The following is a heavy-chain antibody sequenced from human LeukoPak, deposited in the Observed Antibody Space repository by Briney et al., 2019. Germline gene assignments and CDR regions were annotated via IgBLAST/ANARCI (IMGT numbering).Heavy chain of an antibody. Sequence: PSETLSLTCTVSGGSISSSSYYWSWIRQPPGKGLEWIGEINHSGSTNYNPSLKSRVTISVDTSKNQFSLKLSSVTAADTAVYYCARGGSVRGTDYWGQGTLVTVSS. J-gene: IGHJ4*02. V-gene: IGHV4-39*07. D-gene: IGHD1-1*01. CDR1: GGSISSSSYY. CDR3: ARGGSVRGTDY. CDR2: INHSGST.